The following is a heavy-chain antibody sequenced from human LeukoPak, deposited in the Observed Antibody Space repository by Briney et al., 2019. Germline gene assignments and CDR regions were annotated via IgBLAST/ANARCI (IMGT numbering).Heavy chain of an antibody. CDR2: ISGSGGST. Sequence: GGSLRLSCAASGFTFSSYAMSWVRQAPGKGLEWVSAISGSGGSTYYADSVKGRFTISRDNSKNTLYLQMNSLRAEDTAIYYCAKAYDILTGFFDYWGQGTLVTVSS. CDR3: AKAYDILTGFFDY. CDR1: GFTFSSYA. V-gene: IGHV3-23*01. J-gene: IGHJ4*02. D-gene: IGHD3-9*01.